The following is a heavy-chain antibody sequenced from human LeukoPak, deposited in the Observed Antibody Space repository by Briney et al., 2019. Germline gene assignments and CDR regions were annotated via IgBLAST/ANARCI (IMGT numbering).Heavy chain of an antibody. J-gene: IGHJ6*02. CDR2: INHNSGGT. Sequence: ASVKVSCKAPGYTLTGYYMHWVRPAPGQGPEWMGRINHNSGGTNYAQKFQGRVTLTRDTSISTAYMELSRLRSEDTAVYYCAKGYDSRGSYCRYGMDVWGQGTTVSVSS. D-gene: IGHD3-22*01. V-gene: IGHV1-2*06. CDR1: GYTLTGYY. CDR3: AKGYDSRGSYCRYGMDV.